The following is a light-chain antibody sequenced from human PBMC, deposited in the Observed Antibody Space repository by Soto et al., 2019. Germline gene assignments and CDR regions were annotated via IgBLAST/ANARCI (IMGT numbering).Light chain of an antibody. Sequence: EIVLTQSPGTLSLSPGERATLSCRASQSVSSSYLAWYQQKPGQAPRLLIYGASSRATGIPDRFSGSGSGPDFTLTISRLEAEDFAVYYCQQYGSSSYTFGQGTKLEIK. V-gene: IGKV3-20*01. J-gene: IGKJ2*01. CDR1: QSVSSSY. CDR2: GAS. CDR3: QQYGSSSYT.